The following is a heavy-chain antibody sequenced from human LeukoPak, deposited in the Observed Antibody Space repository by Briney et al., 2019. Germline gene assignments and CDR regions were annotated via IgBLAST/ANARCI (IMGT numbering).Heavy chain of an antibody. CDR1: GLTFSTYV. Sequence: GGSLRLSCAASGLTFSTYVMNWVRQAPGKGRGWGSNMNGGGDGTYYADSVRGRITVSRENDRNRLYLQMNFLGVEDTAVYYCANSEFYVSGKYAGLDNWGQGTLVTVSS. J-gene: IGHJ4*02. V-gene: IGHV3-23*01. CDR2: MNGGGDGT. CDR3: ANSEFYVSGKYAGLDN. D-gene: IGHD3-10*01.